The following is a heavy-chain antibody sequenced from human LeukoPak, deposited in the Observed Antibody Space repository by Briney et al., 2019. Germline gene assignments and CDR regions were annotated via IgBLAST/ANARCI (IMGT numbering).Heavy chain of an antibody. CDR3: AKDLGYCSSTSCYDEGY. D-gene: IGHD2-2*01. Sequence: GGSLRLSCAASGFTVSSNYMSWVRQAPGKGLEWVSAISGSGGSTYYADSVKGRFTISRDNSKNTLYLQMNSLRAEDTAVYYCAKDLGYCSSTSCYDEGYWGQGTLVTVSS. J-gene: IGHJ4*02. V-gene: IGHV3-23*01. CDR2: ISGSGGST. CDR1: GFTVSSNY.